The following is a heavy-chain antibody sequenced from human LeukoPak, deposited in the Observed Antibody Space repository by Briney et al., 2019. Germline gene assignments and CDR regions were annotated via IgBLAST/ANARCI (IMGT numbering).Heavy chain of an antibody. CDR3: ARQSGDYTYYSDY. V-gene: IGHV4-39*01. CDR2: IYYSGST. D-gene: IGHD4-17*01. J-gene: IGHJ4*02. CDR1: GGSISSSGFY. Sequence: PSETLSLTCTVSGGSISSSGFYWGWIRHPPGRGLEWIGSIYYSGSTYYNPSLKSRVIISVDTSKNQFSLRLSSVSAADTAAYYCARQSGDYTYYSDYWGQGTLVTVSS.